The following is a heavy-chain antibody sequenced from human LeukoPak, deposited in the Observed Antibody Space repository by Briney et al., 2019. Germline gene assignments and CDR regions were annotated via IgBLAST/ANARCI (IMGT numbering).Heavy chain of an antibody. D-gene: IGHD6-19*01. J-gene: IGHJ6*02. CDR1: GGSVNSGDSF. Sequence: SDTLSLTCTVSGGSVNSGDSFWSWIRQPPGKGLEWIGNIYYSGSTNYNPSLQSRVTVSIDTSKNQFSLKVRSVTPADTAVYYCARKLGIAVGDYYYYGLDVWGQGTTVTVSS. V-gene: IGHV4-61*08. CDR2: IYYSGST. CDR3: ARKLGIAVGDYYYYGLDV.